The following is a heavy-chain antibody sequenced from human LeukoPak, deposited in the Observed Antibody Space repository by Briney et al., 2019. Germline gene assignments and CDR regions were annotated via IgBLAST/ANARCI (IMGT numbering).Heavy chain of an antibody. J-gene: IGHJ4*02. CDR2: INPNSGGI. Sequence: ASVKVSCKASGYTFTGYYMHWVRQAPGQGLEWMGWINPNSGGINYAQKFQGRVTMTRDTSISTAYMELSRLRSDDTAVFYCARVWGSGSFYLYWGQGTLVTVSS. D-gene: IGHD3-10*01. CDR1: GYTFTGYY. CDR3: ARVWGSGSFYLY. V-gene: IGHV1-2*02.